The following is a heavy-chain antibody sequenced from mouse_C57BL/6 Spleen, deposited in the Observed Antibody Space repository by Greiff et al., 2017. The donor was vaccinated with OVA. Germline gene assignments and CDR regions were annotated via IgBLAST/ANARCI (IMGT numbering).Heavy chain of an antibody. CDR2: IDPSDSYT. Sequence: VQLQQSGAELVKPGASVKLSCKASGYTFTSYWMQWVKQRPGQGLEWIGEIDPSDSYTNYNQKFKGKATFTVATSSSPALMQLRSLTSKDAAVYYCARRGAYYSNYEGAMDYWGQGTTVTVSS. V-gene: IGHV1-50*01. CDR3: ARRGAYYSNYEGAMDY. J-gene: IGHJ4*01. D-gene: IGHD2-5*01. CDR1: GYTFTSYW.